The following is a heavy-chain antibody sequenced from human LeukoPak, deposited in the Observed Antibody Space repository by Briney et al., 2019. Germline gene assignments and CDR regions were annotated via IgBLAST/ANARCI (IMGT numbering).Heavy chain of an antibody. J-gene: IGHJ5*02. D-gene: IGHD3-10*01. Sequence: SETLSLTCTVSGGSISSYYWSWIRQPPGKGLEWIGEINHSGSTNYNPSLKSRVTISVDTSKNQFSLKLSSVTAADTAVYYCARGAGRMVRGINWFDPWGQGTLVTVSS. CDR2: INHSGST. CDR1: GGSISSYY. V-gene: IGHV4-34*01. CDR3: ARGAGRMVRGINWFDP.